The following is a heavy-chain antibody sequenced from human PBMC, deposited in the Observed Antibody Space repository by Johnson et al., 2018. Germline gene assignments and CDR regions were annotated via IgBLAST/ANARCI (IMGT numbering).Heavy chain of an antibody. CDR3: ARDQDCSSTSCLGMDV. CDR2: ISYDGSNK. D-gene: IGHD2-2*01. J-gene: IGHJ6*02. V-gene: IGHV3-30-3*01. Sequence: VQLVESGGGVVQPGRSXRLSCAASGFIFSSYAMHWVRQAPGKGLEWVAVISYDGSNKYYAASVKGRFTLSRDNSKNTLYLQMNSLRAEDTAVYYCARDQDCSSTSCLGMDVWGQGTTVTVSS. CDR1: GFIFSSYA.